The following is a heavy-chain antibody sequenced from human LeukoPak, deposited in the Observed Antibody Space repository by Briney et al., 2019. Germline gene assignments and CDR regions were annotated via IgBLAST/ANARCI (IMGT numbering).Heavy chain of an antibody. D-gene: IGHD3-3*01. Sequence: SETLSLTCAVYGGSFSGYYWSWIRQPPGKGLEWIGEINHSGSTNYNPSLKSRVTISVDTSKNQFSLKLSSVTAADTAVYYCARHHTIFGVVIRWFDPWGQGTLVTVSS. J-gene: IGHJ5*02. CDR1: GGSFSGYY. CDR3: ARHHTIFGVVIRWFDP. CDR2: INHSGST. V-gene: IGHV4-34*01.